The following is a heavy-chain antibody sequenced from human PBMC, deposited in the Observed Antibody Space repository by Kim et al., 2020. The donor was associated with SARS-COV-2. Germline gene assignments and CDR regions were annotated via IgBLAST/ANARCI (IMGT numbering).Heavy chain of an antibody. CDR1: GFTFSSYE. CDR2: IIGSGTTI. V-gene: IGHV3-48*03. CDR3: ARGPNYSPFDY. D-gene: IGHD4-4*01. J-gene: IGHJ4*02. Sequence: GGSLRLSCAASGFTFSSYEMNWVRQAPGKGLVWVSYIIGSGTTIYYADSVRGRFTISRDNDKNSLYLQMNSLRAEDTAVYYCARGPNYSPFDYWGQGTLV.